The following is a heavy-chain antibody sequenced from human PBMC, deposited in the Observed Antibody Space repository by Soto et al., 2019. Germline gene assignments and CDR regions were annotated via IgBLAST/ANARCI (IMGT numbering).Heavy chain of an antibody. CDR2: IYYSGST. V-gene: IGHV4-59*08. CDR3: ARVRGERILDY. J-gene: IGHJ4*01. CDR1: GGSISSYY. D-gene: IGHD1-1*01. Sequence: SETLSLTCTVSGGSISSYYWTWIRQPPGKGLEWIGYIYYSGSTNYNPSLKSRVTISVATSKNQFSLKLSSVTAADTAVYYCARVRGERILDYWGHGTLVTVSS.